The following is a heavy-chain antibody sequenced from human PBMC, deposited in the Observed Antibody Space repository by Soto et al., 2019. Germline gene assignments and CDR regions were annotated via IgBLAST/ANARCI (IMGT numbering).Heavy chain of an antibody. D-gene: IGHD6-13*01. V-gene: IGHV3-7*03. CDR1: GFTFSSYW. CDR3: ARGGSWPSYYYYGMDV. J-gene: IGHJ6*02. Sequence: SLRLSCAASGFTFSSYWMSWVRQAPGKGLEWVANIKQDGSEKYYVDSVKGRFTISRDNAKNSLYLQMNSLRAEDTAVYYCARGGSWPSYYYYGMDVWGQGTTVTVSS. CDR2: IKQDGSEK.